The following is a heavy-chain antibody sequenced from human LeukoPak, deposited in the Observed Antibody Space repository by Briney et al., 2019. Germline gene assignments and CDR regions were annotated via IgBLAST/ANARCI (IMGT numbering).Heavy chain of an antibody. CDR1: GFTFNNYA. J-gene: IGHJ5*01. D-gene: IGHD2-2*01. CDR3: AKEPREYCSSTSCPNWFDS. V-gene: IGHV3-23*01. CDR2: ISASGGTT. Sequence: GGSPRLSCAASGFTFNNYAMSWVRQAPGKGLEWVSAISASGGTTYYADSVKGRFTISRDNSENTLFLQMNSLRAEDTAVYYCAKEPREYCSSTSCPNWFDSWGQGTLVTVPS.